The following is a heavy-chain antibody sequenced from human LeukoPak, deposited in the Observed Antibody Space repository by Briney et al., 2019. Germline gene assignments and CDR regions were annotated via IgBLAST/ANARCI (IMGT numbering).Heavy chain of an antibody. J-gene: IGHJ4*02. CDR2: INSDGSST. V-gene: IGHV3-74*01. Sequence: GGSLRLSCAASGVTFSSYWIHWVCQAPGKGLVWVSRINSDGSSTSYADSVKGRFSISSDNAKNTLYMQMNSLRAEDTAVYYCARERLHRGWGQGTLVTVSS. CDR1: GVTFSSYW. D-gene: IGHD6-25*01. CDR3: ARERLHRG.